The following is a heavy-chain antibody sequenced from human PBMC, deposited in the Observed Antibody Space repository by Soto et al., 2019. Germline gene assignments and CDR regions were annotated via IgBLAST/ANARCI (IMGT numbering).Heavy chain of an antibody. V-gene: IGHV1-69*13. J-gene: IGHJ6*02. CDR2: IIPIFGTA. CDR3: ARDKWLGYRLCMDV. D-gene: IGHD6-19*01. CDR1: GGTFSSYA. Sequence: SVNVSCKASGGTFSSYAISWVRQAPGQGLEWMGGIIPIFGTANYAQKFQGRVTITADESTSTAYMELSSLRSEDTAVYYCARDKWLGYRLCMDVWGQGTTVTVSS.